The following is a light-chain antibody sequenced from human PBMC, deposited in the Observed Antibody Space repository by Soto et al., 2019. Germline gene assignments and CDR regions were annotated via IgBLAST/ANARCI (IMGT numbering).Light chain of an antibody. Sequence: QSALTQPASVSGSPGQSITISCTGTSSDVGDYDYVSWYQQYPGKAPKLMIYEVSNRPSGVSIRFSGSKSGNTASLTISGLQADDEADYYCSSYTSSTSLDVIFGGGTKLTVL. CDR3: SSYTSSTSLDVI. CDR2: EVS. V-gene: IGLV2-14*01. CDR1: SSDVGDYDY. J-gene: IGLJ2*01.